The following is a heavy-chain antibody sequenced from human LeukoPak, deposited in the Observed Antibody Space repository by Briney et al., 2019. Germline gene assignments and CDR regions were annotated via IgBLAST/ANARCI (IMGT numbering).Heavy chain of an antibody. CDR2: LYTSGPT. V-gene: IGHV4-61*09. J-gene: IGHJ4*02. CDR1: GGSISSGSYY. CDR3: ARAGGSVGWYGTIDS. Sequence: PSETLSLTCTVSGGSISSGSYYRTWIRQPAGTGLEWIGHLYTSGPTSYNPSLPSRVTISADTSKHQFSLRLTSVTAAYTAVYYCARAGGSVGWYGTIDSWGQGTLVTVSS. D-gene: IGHD6-19*01.